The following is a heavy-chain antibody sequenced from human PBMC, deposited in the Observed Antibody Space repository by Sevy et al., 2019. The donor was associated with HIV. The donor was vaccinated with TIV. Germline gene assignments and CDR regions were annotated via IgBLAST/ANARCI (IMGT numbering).Heavy chain of an antibody. CDR1: GFTFSSYG. J-gene: IGHJ6*02. D-gene: IGHD5-12*01. Sequence: GESLKISCAASGFTFSSYGMQWVRQAPGKGLEWVAFIRYDGSNKYYAESVKGRFTISRDNSKNTLYLQMNSLRAEDTTVYYCAKQIVATKNYYYGMDVWGQGTTVTVSS. CDR2: IRYDGSNK. V-gene: IGHV3-30*02. CDR3: AKQIVATKNYYYGMDV.